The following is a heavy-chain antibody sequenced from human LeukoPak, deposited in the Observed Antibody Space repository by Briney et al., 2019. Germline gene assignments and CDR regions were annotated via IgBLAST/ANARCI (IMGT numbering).Heavy chain of an antibody. V-gene: IGHV3-23*01. D-gene: IGHD4/OR15-4a*01. Sequence: GGSLRLSCAASGFISSTYAMNWVRQAPGKGLEWVSTISGSGGSTYYADSVKGRFTISKDNAKNTLYLQMNSLRAEDTAVYYCAKEYGASRWGQGTLVTVSS. CDR2: ISGSGGST. CDR1: GFISSTYA. J-gene: IGHJ4*02. CDR3: AKEYGASR.